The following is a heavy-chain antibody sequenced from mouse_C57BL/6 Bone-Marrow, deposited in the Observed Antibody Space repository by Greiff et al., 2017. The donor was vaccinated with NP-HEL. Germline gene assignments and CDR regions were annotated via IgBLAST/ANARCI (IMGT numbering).Heavy chain of an antibody. CDR2: IWSGGST. V-gene: IGHV2-2*01. Sequence: VMLVESGPGLVQPSQSLSITCTVSGFSLTSYGVHWVRQSPGKGLEWLGVIWSGGSTDYNAAFISRLSISKDNSKSQVFFKMNSLQADDTAIYYCASSSYWYFDVWGTGTTVTVSS. D-gene: IGHD1-1*01. J-gene: IGHJ1*03. CDR1: GFSLTSYG. CDR3: ASSSYWYFDV.